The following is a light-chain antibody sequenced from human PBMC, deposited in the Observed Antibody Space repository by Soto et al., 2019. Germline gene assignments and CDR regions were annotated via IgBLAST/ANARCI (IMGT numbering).Light chain of an antibody. CDR2: DAS. CDR3: QQRRSWPPTIT. CDR1: QSVSTY. Sequence: IVLTQYPATLSLSPGERATLSCRASQSVSTYLAWYQQRPGQAPRLLIYDASYRATDTPPRFSGSGSGTDFTLTISSLEPEDFAVYYCQQRRSWPPTITFGQGTRLEIK. J-gene: IGKJ5*01. V-gene: IGKV3-11*01.